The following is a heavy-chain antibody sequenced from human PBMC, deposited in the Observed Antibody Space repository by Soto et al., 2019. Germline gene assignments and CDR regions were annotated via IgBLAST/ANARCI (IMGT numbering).Heavy chain of an antibody. Sequence: PGGSLRLSCTSSRFTLNSYAMSWFRQAPGKGLEWVSAISANGASTYYADSVRGRFTISRDDSKNTLFLQMSSLSAEDTAVYYCTTGSXGSENYYTRAKGNWFDPWGQGTLVTVSS. D-gene: IGHD3-10*01. V-gene: IGHV3-23*01. J-gene: IGHJ5*02. CDR2: ISANGAST. CDR1: RFTLNSYA. CDR3: TTGSXGSENYYTRAKGNWFDP.